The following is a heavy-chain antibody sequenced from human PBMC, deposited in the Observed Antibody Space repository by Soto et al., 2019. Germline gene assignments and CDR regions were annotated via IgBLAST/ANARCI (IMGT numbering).Heavy chain of an antibody. CDR1: GFTFSNAW. CDR2: IKSKTDGGTT. Sequence: GGSLRLSCAASGFTFSNAWMNWVRQAPGKGLEWVGRIKSKTDGGTTDYAAPVKGRFTISRDDSKNTRYLQMNSLKTEDTAVYYCTTQGYCSGGSCYYYYYYYGMDVWGQGTTVTVSS. V-gene: IGHV3-15*07. D-gene: IGHD2-15*01. CDR3: TTQGYCSGGSCYYYYYYYGMDV. J-gene: IGHJ6*02.